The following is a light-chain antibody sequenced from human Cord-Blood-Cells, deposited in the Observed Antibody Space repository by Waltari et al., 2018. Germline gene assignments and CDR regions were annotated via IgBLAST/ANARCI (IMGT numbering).Light chain of an antibody. CDR1: KLGDKY. CDR3: QACDSSTVV. CDR2: QDS. V-gene: IGLV3-1*01. Sequence: SYELTQPPSVSVSPGQTASITCSGGKLGDKYACWYQQKPGQSPVLVIYQDSKRPSGIPERFSGSNSGNTATLTISGTQAMDEADYYCQACDSSTVVFGGGTKLTVL. J-gene: IGLJ2*01.